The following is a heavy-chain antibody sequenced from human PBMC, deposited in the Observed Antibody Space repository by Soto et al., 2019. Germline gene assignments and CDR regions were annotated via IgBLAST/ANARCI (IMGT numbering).Heavy chain of an antibody. CDR1: GFTFDDYA. V-gene: IGHV3-9*01. Sequence: EVHLVESGGGLAQPGRSLRLSCAASGFTFDDYAMHWVRQPPGKGLEWVSGISWNSGTTGYADSVKGRFTISRDNAKNTLYLQMNSLGGEDTPLYVCVKESTGATDLWGRGTLVTVSS. CDR3: VKESTGATDL. J-gene: IGHJ2*01. CDR2: ISWNSGTT.